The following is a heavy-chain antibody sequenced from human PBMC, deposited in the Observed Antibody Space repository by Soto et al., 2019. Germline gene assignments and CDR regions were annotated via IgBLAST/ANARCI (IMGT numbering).Heavy chain of an antibody. CDR2: ISGSGNKT. CDR3: ARGIRLHCDS. CDR1: GFTFSTFA. Sequence: PGGSLRLSCGASGFTFSTFAMSWVRQAPGKGLEWVSAISGSGNKTFYADSVKGRFTISRDNSKNTLHLHMNSLRAEDTAIYFCARGIRLHCDSWGQGTLVTVSS. D-gene: IGHD4-17*01. J-gene: IGHJ4*02. V-gene: IGHV3-23*01.